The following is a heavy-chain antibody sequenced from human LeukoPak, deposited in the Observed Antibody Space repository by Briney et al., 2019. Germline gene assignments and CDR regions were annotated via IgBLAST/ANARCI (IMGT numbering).Heavy chain of an antibody. Sequence: GASVKVSCKASGYTFTSYGISWVRQAPGQGLEWMGWISAYNGNTNYAQKLQGRVTMTTDTSTSTAYMELRSLRSDDTAVYYCARVAAGYDPLLGWGEDTAMAIMREYYFDYWGQGTLVTVSS. CDR3: ARVAAGYDPLLGWGEDTAMAIMREYYFDY. CDR1: GYTFTSYG. CDR2: ISAYNGNT. D-gene: IGHD5-18*01. V-gene: IGHV1-18*01. J-gene: IGHJ4*02.